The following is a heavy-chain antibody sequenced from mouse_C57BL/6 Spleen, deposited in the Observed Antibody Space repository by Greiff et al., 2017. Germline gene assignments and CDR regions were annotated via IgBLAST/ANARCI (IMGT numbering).Heavy chain of an antibody. V-gene: IGHV10-3*01. CDR2: IRSKSSNYAT. J-gene: IGHJ4*01. Sequence: DVTLVESGGGLVQPTGSLKLSCAASGFTFNTYAMPWVRQAPGKGLEWVARIRSKSSNYATYYADSVKDRFTISRDDSQSMLYRQMNNLKTEDTARYYCVRDTTVVATGGAMDYWGQGTSVTVSS. CDR3: VRDTTVVATGGAMDY. D-gene: IGHD1-1*01. CDR1: GFTFNTYA.